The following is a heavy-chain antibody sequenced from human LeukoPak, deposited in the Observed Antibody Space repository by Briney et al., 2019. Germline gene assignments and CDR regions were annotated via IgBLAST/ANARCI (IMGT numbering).Heavy chain of an antibody. D-gene: IGHD2-2*01. J-gene: IGHJ3*02. Sequence: SETLSLTCTVSGGSISSYYWSWLRQPPGKGLEWIGYIYYSGSTNYNPSLKSRVTISVDTSKKQFSLKLSSLTAADTAVYYCARYCSSPSCLLDAFDIRGQGTVVTVSS. CDR3: ARYCSSPSCLLDAFDI. CDR2: IYYSGST. V-gene: IGHV4-59*08. CDR1: GGSISSYY.